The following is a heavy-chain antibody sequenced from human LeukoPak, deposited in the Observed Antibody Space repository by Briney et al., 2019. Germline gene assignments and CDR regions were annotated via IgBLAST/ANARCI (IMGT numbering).Heavy chain of an antibody. CDR2: INGDGSST. CDR3: ARDKGYSIDQ. Sequence: GGSLRLSCAASGFAFNTYWMHRVRQAPGTGLVWVSRINGDGSSTSYADFVKGRFTISRDNAKNILYLQMNSLRAEETAIYYCARDKGYSIDQWGQGTLVTVSS. J-gene: IGHJ5*02. D-gene: IGHD5-18*01. CDR1: GFAFNTYW. V-gene: IGHV3-74*01.